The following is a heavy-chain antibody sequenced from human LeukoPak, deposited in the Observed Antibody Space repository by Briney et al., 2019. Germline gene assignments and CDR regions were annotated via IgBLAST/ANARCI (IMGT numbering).Heavy chain of an antibody. J-gene: IGHJ4*02. CDR3: ARQSGSYPIDY. D-gene: IGHD1-26*01. CDR1: GGSISSDSYY. V-gene: IGHV4-39*01. CDR2: IYYSGST. Sequence: SETLSLTCTVSGGSISSDSYYWAWIRQPPGKGLEWIASIYYSGSTYYNPSLKSRVTISVDTSKNQFSLKLSSVTAADTAVYYCARQSGSYPIDYWGQGTLVTVSS.